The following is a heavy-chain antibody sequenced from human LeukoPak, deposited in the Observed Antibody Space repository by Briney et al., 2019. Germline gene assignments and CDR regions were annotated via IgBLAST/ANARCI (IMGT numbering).Heavy chain of an antibody. CDR3: ARRGSSWQTPDY. V-gene: IGHV1-2*04. Sequence: ASVKVSCKASGYTFTGYYMHWVRQAPGQGLEWMGWINPNSGGTNYAQKFQGWVTMTRDTSISTAYMELSRLRSDDTAVYYCARRGSSWQTPDYWGQGTLVTVSS. CDR2: INPNSGGT. J-gene: IGHJ4*02. CDR1: GYTFTGYY. D-gene: IGHD6-13*01.